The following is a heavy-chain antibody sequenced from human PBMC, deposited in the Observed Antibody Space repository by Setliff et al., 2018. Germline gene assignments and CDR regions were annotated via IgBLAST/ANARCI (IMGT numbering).Heavy chain of an antibody. CDR2: ISSDGNIK. CDR1: GFTFNGYA. D-gene: IGHD3-22*01. V-gene: IGHV3-30-3*01. CDR3: AREYYDSSGFSYGMDV. Sequence: GGSLRLSCAASGFTFNGYAMNWVCQVPGKGLEWVAVISSDGNIKFHAESVKGRFTISRDNSKNTQYLQMHSLRVEDTAVYYCAREYYDSSGFSYGMDVWGQGTTVTVSS. J-gene: IGHJ6*02.